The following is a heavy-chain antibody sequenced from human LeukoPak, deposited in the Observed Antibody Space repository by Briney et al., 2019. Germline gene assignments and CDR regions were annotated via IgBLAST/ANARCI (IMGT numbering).Heavy chain of an antibody. D-gene: IGHD2/OR15-2a*01. Sequence: GGSLRLSCAASGFTFSSYSMNWVRQAPGKGLEWVSYISSSSSTIYYADSVKGRFTISRDTSKNTLYLQMNSLRPEDTAVYYCARDLYLSRWGQGTLVTVSS. CDR1: GFTFSSYS. CDR3: ARDLYLSR. J-gene: IGHJ4*02. V-gene: IGHV3-48*01. CDR2: ISSSSSTI.